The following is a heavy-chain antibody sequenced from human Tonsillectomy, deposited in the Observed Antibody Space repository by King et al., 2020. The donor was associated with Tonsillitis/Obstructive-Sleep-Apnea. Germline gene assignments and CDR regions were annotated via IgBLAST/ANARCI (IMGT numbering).Heavy chain of an antibody. CDR2: IKQDGSEK. D-gene: IGHD6-19*01. CDR3: ARSCLAVTHTGVSFRY. J-gene: IGHJ4*02. V-gene: IGHV3-7*04. CDR1: GFTFSNYW. Sequence: VQLVESGGGLVQRGGSLRLSCAASGFTFSNYWMSWVRQAPGKGLEWVANIKQDGSEKYFVDSVKGRFTISRDNAKNSLYLQMNSLRAEDTAVYYCARSCLAVTHTGVSFRYWGQGTLVTVSS.